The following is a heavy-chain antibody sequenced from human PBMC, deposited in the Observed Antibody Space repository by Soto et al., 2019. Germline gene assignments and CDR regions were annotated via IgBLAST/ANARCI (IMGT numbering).Heavy chain of an antibody. V-gene: IGHV2-5*02. D-gene: IGHD5-12*01. CDR3: AHRGEVATIISDAFDI. CDR1: GISLSTDAVG. CDR2: IYWDDDK. Sequence: QITLKESGPPLAKPTQTLTLTCTFSGISLSTDAVGVAWIRQPPGKALERLALIYWDDDKRYSPSLKSRLTIINDTSKNQVVLTMTTMDPVDTATYYCAHRGEVATIISDAFDIWGPGTSVTVSS. J-gene: IGHJ3*02.